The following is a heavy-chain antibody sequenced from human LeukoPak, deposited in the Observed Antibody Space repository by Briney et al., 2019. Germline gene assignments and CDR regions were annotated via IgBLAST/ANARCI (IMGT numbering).Heavy chain of an antibody. CDR1: DGSFSGYY. D-gene: IGHD3-3*01. V-gene: IGHV4-34*01. Sequence: PSETLSLTCAVYDGSFSGYYWSWIRQPPGKGLEWIGEINHSGSTNYNPSLKSRVTISLDTSKSQFSLKVRYVTAADTAVYYCARGLNDSWTGENYWGQGALVTVSS. CDR3: ARGLNDSWTGENY. CDR2: INHSGST. J-gene: IGHJ4*02.